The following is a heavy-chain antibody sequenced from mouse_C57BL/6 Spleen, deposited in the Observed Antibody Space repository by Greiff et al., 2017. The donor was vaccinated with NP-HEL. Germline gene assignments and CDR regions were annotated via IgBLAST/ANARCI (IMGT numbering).Heavy chain of an antibody. Sequence: VQVVESGAELARPGASVKLSCKASGYTFTSYGISWVKQRTGQGLEWIGEIYPRSGNTYYNEKFKGKATLTADKSSSTAYMELRSLTSEDSAVYFCARCSLGDWYFDVWGTGTTVTVSS. D-gene: IGHD2-14*01. J-gene: IGHJ1*03. CDR3: ARCSLGDWYFDV. CDR2: IYPRSGNT. CDR1: GYTFTSYG. V-gene: IGHV1-81*01.